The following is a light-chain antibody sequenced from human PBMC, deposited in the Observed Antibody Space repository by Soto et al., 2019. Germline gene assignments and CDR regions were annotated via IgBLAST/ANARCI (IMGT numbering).Light chain of an antibody. CDR3: SSYAGTNVV. CDR2: EVN. J-gene: IGLJ2*01. CDR1: SSDVGGYNF. Sequence: QSALTQPPSASGSPGQSVTISCTGTSSDVGGYNFVSWYQQHPGKAPKLMIEVNKRPSGVPDRFSGSKSGNTASLTVSGLQAEDEDDYYSSSYAGTNVVFGGGTKLTVL. V-gene: IGLV2-8*01.